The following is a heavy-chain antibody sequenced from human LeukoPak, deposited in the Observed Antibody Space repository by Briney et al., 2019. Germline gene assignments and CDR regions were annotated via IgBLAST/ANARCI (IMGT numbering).Heavy chain of an antibody. CDR2: ISYDGSNN. J-gene: IGHJ1*01. CDR1: GFTFSSYA. D-gene: IGHD3-3*01. CDR3: ARPAPYYDFWSGYYQYFQH. Sequence: GGSLRLSCAASGFTFSSYAMHWVRQAPGKGLEWVAVISYDGSNNYYADSVKGRFTISRDNSKNTLYLQMNSLRAEDTAVYYCARPAPYYDFWSGYYQYFQHWGQGTLVTVSS. V-gene: IGHV3-30-3*01.